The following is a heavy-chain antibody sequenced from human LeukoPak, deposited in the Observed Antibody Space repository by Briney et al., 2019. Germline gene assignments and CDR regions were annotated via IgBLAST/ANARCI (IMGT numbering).Heavy chain of an antibody. Sequence: SETLSLTCAVYGGSFSGYYWNWIRQPPGKGLEWIGEMNHSGSSNYNPSLKSRVTISVDTSKKQFSLKLSSVTAADTAVYYCARAQYSSSVWADYYYGMDVWGQGTTVTVSS. V-gene: IGHV4-34*01. CDR2: MNHSGSS. J-gene: IGHJ6*02. D-gene: IGHD6-6*01. CDR1: GGSFSGYY. CDR3: ARAQYSSSVWADYYYGMDV.